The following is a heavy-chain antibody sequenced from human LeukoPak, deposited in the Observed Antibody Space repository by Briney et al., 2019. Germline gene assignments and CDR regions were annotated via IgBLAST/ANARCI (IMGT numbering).Heavy chain of an antibody. V-gene: IGHV4-59*08. CDR1: GGSISSYY. D-gene: IGHD1-26*01. J-gene: IGHJ4*02. CDR2: IYYSGTT. CDR3: ARHGGSHFLY. Sequence: PSETLSLTCTVSGGSISSYYWSWIRQPPGKGLEWIACIYYSGTTKYNPSLKSRVTISVDTSKNQFSLKLSSVTAADTAVYYCARHGGSHFLYWGQGILVTVSS.